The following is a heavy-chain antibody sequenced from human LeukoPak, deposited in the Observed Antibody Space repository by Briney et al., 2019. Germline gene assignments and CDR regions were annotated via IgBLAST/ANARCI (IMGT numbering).Heavy chain of an antibody. CDR2: IYTSGST. CDR1: GGSISNYY. Sequence: PSETLSLTCTVSGGSISNYYWSWIRQPAGKGLEWIGRIYTSGSTNYNPSLKSRVTISVDKSKNQFSLKLSSVTAADTAVYYCARRPTGSIAVAGNYFDYWGQGTLVTVSS. D-gene: IGHD6-19*01. J-gene: IGHJ4*02. CDR3: ARRPTGSIAVAGNYFDY. V-gene: IGHV4-4*07.